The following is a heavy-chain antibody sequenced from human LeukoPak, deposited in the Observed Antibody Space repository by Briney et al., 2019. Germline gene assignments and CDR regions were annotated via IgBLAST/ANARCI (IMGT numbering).Heavy chain of an antibody. J-gene: IGHJ4*02. V-gene: IGHV3-48*03. CDR2: ISSSGSTI. Sequence: PGGSMRLSCAASGFTFSSYEMNWVRQAPGKGLEWVSYISSSGSTIYYEDSVKGRFTISRDNAKNSLYLQMNSLRAEDTAVDYCASGLSYSSGWSLDYWGQGTLVTVSS. CDR1: GFTFSSYE. CDR3: ASGLSYSSGWSLDY. D-gene: IGHD6-19*01.